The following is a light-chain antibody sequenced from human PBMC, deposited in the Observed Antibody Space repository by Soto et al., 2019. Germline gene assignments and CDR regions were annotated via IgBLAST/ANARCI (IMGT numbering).Light chain of an antibody. J-gene: IGLJ3*02. V-gene: IGLV2-14*03. CDR3: SSYASKTPVV. CDR1: SSDVGGYDY. CDR2: HVS. Sequence: QSALTQPASVSGSPGQSITISCTGTSSDVGGYDYVSWYQQHPRKAPKLMIFHVSNRPSGISYRFSGSKSGNTASLTISGLQAEDEADYYCSSYASKTPVVFGGGTKVTVL.